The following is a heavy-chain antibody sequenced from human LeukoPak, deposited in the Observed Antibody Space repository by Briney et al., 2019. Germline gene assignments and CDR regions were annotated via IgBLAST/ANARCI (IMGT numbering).Heavy chain of an antibody. CDR1: GYTFASYG. CDR2: ISAYNDNT. V-gene: IGHV1-18*01. Sequence: ASVKVSCKASGYTFASYGISWVRQAPGQGLAWMGWISAYNDNTKYAQNLQGRVTLTTDTSTSTACMELRSLTSDDTALYYCARDTARITTPGGPDYWGQGTLVTVSS. CDR3: ARDTARITTPGGPDY. J-gene: IGHJ4*02. D-gene: IGHD6-13*01.